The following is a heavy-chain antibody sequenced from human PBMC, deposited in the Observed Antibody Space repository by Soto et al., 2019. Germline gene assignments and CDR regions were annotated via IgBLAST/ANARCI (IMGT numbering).Heavy chain of an antibody. CDR3: VRDLDGSGSYYTDY. CDR1: VYMFINYG. D-gene: IGHD3-10*01. CDR2: ISVYNGKT. V-gene: IGHV1-18*01. Sequence: DSVKVSCKASVYMFINYGISWVRQAPGQGLEWMGWISVYNGKTNYAQKLQGRVTMTTDTSTSTAYMELRSLRSDDTAVYYCVRDLDGSGSYYTDYWGPGTLVTVSS. J-gene: IGHJ4*02.